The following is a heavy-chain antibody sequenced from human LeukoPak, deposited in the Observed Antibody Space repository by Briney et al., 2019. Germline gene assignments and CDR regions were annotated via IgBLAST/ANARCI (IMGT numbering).Heavy chain of an antibody. D-gene: IGHD3-9*01. CDR2: IWYDGSSE. V-gene: IGHV3-33*01. CDR1: GFTFSSYG. J-gene: IGHJ4*02. Sequence: GRSLRLSCEASGFTFSSYGMHWVRQAPGKGLEWVAVIWYDGSSEYYAGSVKGRFTISGDNSRNTLYLQMNSLRGDDTAVYYCASGLTGPYYFDYWGQGTLVIVDS. CDR3: ASGLTGPYYFDY.